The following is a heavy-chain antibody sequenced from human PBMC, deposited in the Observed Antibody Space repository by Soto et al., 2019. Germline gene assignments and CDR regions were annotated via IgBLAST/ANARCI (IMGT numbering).Heavy chain of an antibody. CDR1: GYTLTELS. V-gene: IGHV1-24*01. J-gene: IGHJ3*02. D-gene: IGHD3-10*01. CDR3: ATDAGFTMVRGVPLVAGYAFDI. Sequence: ASVKVSCKVSGYTLTELSMHWVRQAPGKGLEWMGGFDPEDGETIYAQKFQGRVTMTEDTSTDTAYMELSSLRSEDTAVYYCATDAGFTMVRGVPLVAGYAFDIWGQGTMVTVSS. CDR2: FDPEDGET.